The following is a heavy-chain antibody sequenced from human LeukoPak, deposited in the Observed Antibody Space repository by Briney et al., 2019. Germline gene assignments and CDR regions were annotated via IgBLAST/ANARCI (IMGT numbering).Heavy chain of an antibody. CDR1: GFMFSTYA. D-gene: IGHD1-26*01. V-gene: IGHV3-23*01. CDR2: ISGSGERT. J-gene: IGHJ4*02. Sequence: GGSLRLSCVTSGFMFSTYAMSWVRQAPGKGLEWVSIISGSGERTYYADSVKGRFTVSRDNSKKTLYLQMKSLGAEDTAVYYCVSQSYSGSDNYYFHYWGQGTLVAVSS. CDR3: VSQSYSGSDNYYFHY.